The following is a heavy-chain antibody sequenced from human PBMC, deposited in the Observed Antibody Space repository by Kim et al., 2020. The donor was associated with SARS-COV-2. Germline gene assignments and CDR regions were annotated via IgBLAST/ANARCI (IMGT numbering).Heavy chain of an antibody. CDR3: ARGTTAWEPCQFDP. D-gene: IGHD1-26*01. V-gene: IGHV6-1*01. Sequence: AVSVKSRITINPDTSKNQFSLQLNSVTPEDTAVYYCARGTTAWEPCQFDPWGQGTLVTVSS. J-gene: IGHJ5*02.